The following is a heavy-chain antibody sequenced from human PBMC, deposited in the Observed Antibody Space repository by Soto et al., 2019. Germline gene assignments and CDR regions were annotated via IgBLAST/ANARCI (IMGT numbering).Heavy chain of an antibody. CDR1: GFTVSSSY. V-gene: IGHV3-53*01. CDR2: IESGGTA. Sequence: GGSLRLSCNASGFTVSSSYMSWVRQAPGMGLEWVAVIESGGTAHYADSVKGRFTISRDNPNNIIYLQLHTLRAEDTAVYYYAKDLGPLKLLNYVFYGLDVWGQGTTVTV. D-gene: IGHD2-21*02. J-gene: IGHJ6*02. CDR3: AKDLGPLKLLNYVFYGLDV.